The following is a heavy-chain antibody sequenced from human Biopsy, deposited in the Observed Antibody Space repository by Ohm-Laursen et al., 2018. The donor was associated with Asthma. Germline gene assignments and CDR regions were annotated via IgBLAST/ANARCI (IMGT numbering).Heavy chain of an antibody. CDR3: ARAGALIVGATMGY. J-gene: IGHJ4*02. V-gene: IGHV1-46*01. CDR1: GYTFTSYY. Sequence: SVKVSCNASGYTFTSYYMHWVRQAPGQGLEWMGIINPSGGSTSYAQKFQDRVTMTRDTSTSAVYMELSSLRSEDTAVYYCARAGALIVGATMGYWGQGTLVTVSS. D-gene: IGHD1-26*01. CDR2: INPSGGST.